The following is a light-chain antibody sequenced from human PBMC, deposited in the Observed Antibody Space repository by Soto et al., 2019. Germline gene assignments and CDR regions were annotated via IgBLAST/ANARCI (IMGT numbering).Light chain of an antibody. V-gene: IGKV1-5*03. CDR2: KAS. CDR1: ESISNW. Sequence: DIQMTQSPSTLSASVGDRVIITCRASESISNWLAWYQQKPGKAPNLLIYKASSLKSGVPLRFSGSGSGTEFTLTISSLQPDDFATYYCQHYNSYSEAFGQGTKVDI. CDR3: QHYNSYSEA. J-gene: IGKJ1*01.